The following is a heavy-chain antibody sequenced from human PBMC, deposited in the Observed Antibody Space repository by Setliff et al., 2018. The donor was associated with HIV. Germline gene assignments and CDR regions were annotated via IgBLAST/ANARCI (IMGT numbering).Heavy chain of an antibody. CDR1: GGSFSGDY. V-gene: IGHV4-34*01. Sequence: SETLSLTCAVYGGSFSGDYWVWIRQSPGKGLEWIGEISQTRSTNYDPSLKSRVTISLDTSKNQLSLKLTSVTAADTAVYYCARGRLRTVTSLIKKRASYTCLDPWGQGTLVTVSS. J-gene: IGHJ5*02. D-gene: IGHD3-16*01. CDR2: ISQTRST. CDR3: ARGRLRTVTSLIKKRASYTCLDP.